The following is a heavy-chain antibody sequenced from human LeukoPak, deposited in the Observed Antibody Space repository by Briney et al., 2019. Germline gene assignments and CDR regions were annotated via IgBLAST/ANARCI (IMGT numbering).Heavy chain of an antibody. CDR3: ARCPRGRGSSSSFIDY. Sequence: GESLNFSCKGAGYSFTSYWIGWVRQMPGKGLEWMGFMYPDDSDTRYSPSFHGQVTISADKSISTAYLQWSSLKASDTAMYYCARCPRGRGSSSSFIDYWGQGTLVTVSS. J-gene: IGHJ4*02. V-gene: IGHV5-51*01. CDR2: MYPDDSDT. D-gene: IGHD6-6*01. CDR1: GYSFTSYW.